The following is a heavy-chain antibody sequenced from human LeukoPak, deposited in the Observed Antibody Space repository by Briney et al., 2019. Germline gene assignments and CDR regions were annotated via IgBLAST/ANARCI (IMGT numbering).Heavy chain of an antibody. CDR2: IYTSGST. Sequence: SETLSLTCTVSGGSISSYYWSWIRQPAGKGLEWIGRIYTSGSTNYNPSLKSRVTMSVDTSKNQFSLKPSSVTAADTAVYYCARDNIWFGELLSQYYFDYWGQGTLVTVSS. D-gene: IGHD3-10*01. CDR1: GGSISSYY. CDR3: ARDNIWFGELLSQYYFDY. V-gene: IGHV4-4*07. J-gene: IGHJ4*02.